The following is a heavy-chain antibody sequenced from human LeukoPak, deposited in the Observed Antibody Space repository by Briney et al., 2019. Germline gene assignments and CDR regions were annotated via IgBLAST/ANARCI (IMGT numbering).Heavy chain of an antibody. CDR2: IIPILGIA. CDR1: GGTFSSYA. Sequence: VASVKVSCKASGGTFSSYAISWVRQAPGQGLEWMGRIIPILGIANYAQKFQGRVTITADKSTSTAYMELSSLRSEDTAVYYCARDHTAIRSDYYYYGMDVWGQGTTVTVSS. D-gene: IGHD5-18*01. J-gene: IGHJ6*02. CDR3: ARDHTAIRSDYYYYGMDV. V-gene: IGHV1-69*04.